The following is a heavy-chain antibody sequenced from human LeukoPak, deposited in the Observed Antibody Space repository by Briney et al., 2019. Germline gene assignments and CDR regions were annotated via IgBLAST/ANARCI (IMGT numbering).Heavy chain of an antibody. Sequence: GGSLRLSCAASGFTFSDYYMSWIRQAPGKGLEWVSYISSGSTYTNYADSVKGRFTISGDNAKNSLYLQMNSLRAEDTAVYYCARVEAGGYFDYWGQGTLVTVSS. CDR2: ISSGSTYT. V-gene: IGHV3-11*06. D-gene: IGHD3-16*01. J-gene: IGHJ4*02. CDR3: ARVEAGGYFDY. CDR1: GFTFSDYY.